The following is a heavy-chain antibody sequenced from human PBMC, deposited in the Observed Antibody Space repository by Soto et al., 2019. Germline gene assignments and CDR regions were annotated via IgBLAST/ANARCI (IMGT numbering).Heavy chain of an antibody. CDR2: IYSSGRT. CDR3: VRHVTDHTAYYYSAMDV. D-gene: IGHD2-21*02. Sequence: QVQLQESGPGLVKPSETLSLTCNVSGDSITTSGYYWDWIRQPPGKGLEWIGSIYSSGRTYYNPSLNSRVTISVDTSKNQIYLKVNSVTAADTAVHYCVRHVTDHTAYYYSAMDVWGQGTTVTVSS. CDR1: GDSITTSGYY. J-gene: IGHJ6*02. V-gene: IGHV4-39*01.